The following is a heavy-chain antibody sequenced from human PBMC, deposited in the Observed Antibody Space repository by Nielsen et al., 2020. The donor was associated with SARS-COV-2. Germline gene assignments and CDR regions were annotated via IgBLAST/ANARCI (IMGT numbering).Heavy chain of an antibody. Sequence: VRQMPGKGLEWMGIIYPGDSDTRYSPSFQGHVTISADKSISTAYLQWSSLKASDTAMYYCARRGVGRAYDFWSGSFDYWGQGTLVTVSS. CDR3: ARRGVGRAYDFWSGSFDY. D-gene: IGHD3-3*01. CDR2: IYPGDSDT. V-gene: IGHV5-51*01. J-gene: IGHJ4*02.